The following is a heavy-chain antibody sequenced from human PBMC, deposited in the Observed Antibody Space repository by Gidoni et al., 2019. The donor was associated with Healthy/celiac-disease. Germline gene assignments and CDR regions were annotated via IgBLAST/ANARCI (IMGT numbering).Heavy chain of an antibody. V-gene: IGHV3-21*01. CDR1: GFTFSRYS. CDR2: ISSSSSYI. CDR3: ARDIGALEYKPIFDY. J-gene: IGHJ4*02. Sequence: DVQLVESGGGLVKPGGSLRLSCASSGFTFSRYSMNWVRQAPGKGLEWVSSISSSSSYIYYADSVKGRFTISRDNAKNSLYLQMNSLRAEDTAVYYCARDIGALEYKPIFDYWGQGTLVTVSS. D-gene: IGHD1-1*01.